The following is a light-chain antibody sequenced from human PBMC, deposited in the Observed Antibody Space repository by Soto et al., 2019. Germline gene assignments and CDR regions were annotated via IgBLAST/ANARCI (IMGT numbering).Light chain of an antibody. CDR2: KAS. V-gene: IGKV1-5*03. CDR1: QTISSW. Sequence: DIQMTQSPSSLSASVGDRVTITCRASQTISSWLAWYQQKPGKAPKLLIYKASTLKSGVPSRFSGRGSGTEFTLTISSRQPYYFATYYCQHYNSYSEPFGQGTKV. J-gene: IGKJ1*01. CDR3: QHYNSYSEP.